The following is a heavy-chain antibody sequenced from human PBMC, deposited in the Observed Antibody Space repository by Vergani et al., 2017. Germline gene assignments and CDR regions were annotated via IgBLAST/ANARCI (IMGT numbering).Heavy chain of an antibody. Sequence: QVQLQESGPGLVKPSQTLSLTCTVSGGSFSTGGQSWTWLRQSAGKVREWIGRICTSGATNYNPPLRSRAIMSVDASKTQLSLKLTSVTAADTAVYYCAIDGGEYDKDALDVWGQGTKVTVTS. D-gene: IGHD2-21*01. V-gene: IGHV4-61*02. J-gene: IGHJ3*01. CDR2: ICTSGAT. CDR1: GGSFSTGGQS. CDR3: AIDGGEYDKDALDV.